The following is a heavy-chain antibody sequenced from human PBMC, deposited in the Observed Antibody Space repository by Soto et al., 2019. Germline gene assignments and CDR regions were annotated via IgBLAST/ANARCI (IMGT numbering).Heavy chain of an antibody. Sequence: EVQLLESGGGLVQPGGSLRLSCVAAGFTFSSYAMSWVRQAPGKGPEWVSAISSAGRTYYADSVKGRFTISRDNSKNTLYLQMNSLRAEDTAVHYCAKAESSYASGWYAYWGQGTLVTVSS. CDR3: AKAESSYASGWYAY. V-gene: IGHV3-23*01. CDR2: ISSAGRT. D-gene: IGHD6-19*01. CDR1: GFTFSSYA. J-gene: IGHJ4*02.